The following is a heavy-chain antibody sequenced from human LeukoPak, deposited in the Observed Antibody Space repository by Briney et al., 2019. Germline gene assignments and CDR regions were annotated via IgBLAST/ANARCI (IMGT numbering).Heavy chain of an antibody. V-gene: IGHV1-2*02. CDR2: INPNSGGT. J-gene: IGHJ4*02. CDR1: GYIFTGYY. D-gene: IGHD3-16*01. Sequence: ASVKVSCKASGYIFTGYYVHWVRQAPGQGLEWMGGINPNSGGTNYAQRFQGRVTMTRDTSISTAYMELSSLTSDDTAVYYCARAGGGLDYWGQGTLVTVSS. CDR3: ARAGGGLDY.